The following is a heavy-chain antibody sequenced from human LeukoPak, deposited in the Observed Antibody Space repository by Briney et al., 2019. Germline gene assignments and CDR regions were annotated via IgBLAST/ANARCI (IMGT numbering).Heavy chain of an antibody. D-gene: IGHD7-27*01. CDR3: AKDGGLWVSAHWGDS. Sequence: GGSLRLSCAASGFTFSSYAMSWVRQAPGKGLEWVSAISGSDGNTYYADSVKGRFTVSRDNSKNTLYLQMNSLRAEDTAVYYCAKDGGLWVSAHWGDSWGRGTLVTVSS. CDR2: ISGSDGNT. CDR1: GFTFSSYA. J-gene: IGHJ4*02. V-gene: IGHV3-23*01.